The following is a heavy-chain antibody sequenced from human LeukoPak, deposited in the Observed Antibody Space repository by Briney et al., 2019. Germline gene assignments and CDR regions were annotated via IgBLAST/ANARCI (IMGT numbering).Heavy chain of an antibody. Sequence: ASVKVSCKASGYTFTGYYMHWVRQAPGQGLEWVGWINPNSGGTNYAQKFQGRVTMTRDTSISTAYMELSRLRSDDTAVYYCAKDATSSGWDFDYWGLGTLVTVSS. CDR2: INPNSGGT. J-gene: IGHJ4*02. CDR1: GYTFTGYY. CDR3: AKDATSSGWDFDY. D-gene: IGHD6-19*01. V-gene: IGHV1-2*02.